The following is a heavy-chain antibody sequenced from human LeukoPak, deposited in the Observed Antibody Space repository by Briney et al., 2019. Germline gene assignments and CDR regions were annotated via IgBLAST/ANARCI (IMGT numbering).Heavy chain of an antibody. Sequence: ASVKVSCKASGYTFPNYDINWVRQATGQGLEWMGWMKFNSGNTGYAQKFQGRVTMTRNTAISTVYMELSNLKSEDTAIYYCAKVGLGNTAIHIWGQGTMVTVSS. D-gene: IGHD5-18*01. J-gene: IGHJ3*02. V-gene: IGHV1-8*01. CDR3: AKVGLGNTAIHI. CDR2: MKFNSGNT. CDR1: GYTFPNYD.